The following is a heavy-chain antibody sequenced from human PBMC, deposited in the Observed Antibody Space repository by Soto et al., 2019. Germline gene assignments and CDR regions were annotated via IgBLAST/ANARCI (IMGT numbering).Heavy chain of an antibody. CDR1: GFSLSTSGVG. CDR2: IYWNDDK. V-gene: IGHV2-5*01. CDR3: AHAPITWYRSGWFPFDY. J-gene: IGHJ4*02. Sequence: SGPTLVNPTQTLTLTCTFSGFSLSTSGVGVGWIRQLPGKALEWLALIYWNDDKRYSPSLKSRLTITKDTSKNQVVLTMTNMDPVDTATYYCAHAPITWYRSGWFPFDYWGQGTLVTVSS. D-gene: IGHD6-19*01.